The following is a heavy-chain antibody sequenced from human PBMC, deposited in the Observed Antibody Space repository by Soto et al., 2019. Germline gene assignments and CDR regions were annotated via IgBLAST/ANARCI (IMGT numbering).Heavy chain of an antibody. Sequence: ASVNVSCKSSGYTFTSYYIHWVRQAPGQGLEWMGIINPSGGSTSYAQKFQGRVTMTRDTSTSTVYMELSSLRSEDTAVYYCARDRIAAAGTSPYGMDVWGQGTTVTVSS. CDR1: GYTFTSYY. J-gene: IGHJ6*02. V-gene: IGHV1-46*01. CDR3: ARDRIAAAGTSPYGMDV. CDR2: INPSGGST. D-gene: IGHD6-13*01.